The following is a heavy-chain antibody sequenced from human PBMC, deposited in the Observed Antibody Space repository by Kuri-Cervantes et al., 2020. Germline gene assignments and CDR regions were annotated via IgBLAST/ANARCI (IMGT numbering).Heavy chain of an antibody. CDR3: ARDRVPVRSGSYSDAFDI. CDR1: GGTFSRYG. CDR2: IIPMFGSA. Sequence: SVKVSCKASGGTFSRYGIIWVRQAPGQGLEWMGGIIPMFGSANYEQKFQGRVTIIADKSTSAVYMELSSLRSEDTAVYYCARDRVPVRSGSYSDAFDIWGQGTMVTVSS. J-gene: IGHJ3*02. V-gene: IGHV1-69*06. D-gene: IGHD1-26*01.